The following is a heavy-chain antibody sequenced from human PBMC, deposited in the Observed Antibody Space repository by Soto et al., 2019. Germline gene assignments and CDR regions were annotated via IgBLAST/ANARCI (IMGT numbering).Heavy chain of an antibody. V-gene: IGHV1-18*01. CDR1: GYTFTSYG. D-gene: IGHD6-19*01. CDR3: ARGGSGWYFFVDFDY. Sequence: ASVKVSCEASGYTFTSYGISWVRRAPGQGLEWMGWISAYNGNTNYAQKLQGRVTMTTDTSTSTAYMELRSLRSDDTAVYYCARGGSGWYFFVDFDYWGQGTLVTVSS. J-gene: IGHJ4*02. CDR2: ISAYNGNT.